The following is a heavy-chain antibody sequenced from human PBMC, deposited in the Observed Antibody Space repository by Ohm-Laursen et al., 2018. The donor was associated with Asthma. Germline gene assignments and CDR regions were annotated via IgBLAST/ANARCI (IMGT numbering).Heavy chain of an antibody. CDR1: GGSFSGYY. J-gene: IGHJ3*02. CDR2: ISGSGGST. D-gene: IGHD3-22*01. Sequence: ETLSLTCSVYGGSFSGYYWSWIRQPPGKGLEWVSAISGSGGSTYYADSVKGRFTISRDNSKNTLYLQMNSLRAEDTAVYYCAKLSYYYDSRRSDAFDIWGQGTMVTVSS. V-gene: IGHV3-23*01. CDR3: AKLSYYYDSRRSDAFDI.